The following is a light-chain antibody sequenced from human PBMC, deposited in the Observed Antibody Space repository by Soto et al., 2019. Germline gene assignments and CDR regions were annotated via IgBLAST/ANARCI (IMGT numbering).Light chain of an antibody. J-gene: IGKJ2*01. V-gene: IGKV1-5*01. CDR2: DAS. Sequence: DIQMTQSPSTLSASVGDRVTITCRASQSISSWLAWYQQKPGKAPKLLIYDASSLESGVPSRFSGSGSGTEFTLTISSLQPDDFETYFCQQYNTFSYTFGRGTKLEIK. CDR1: QSISSW. CDR3: QQYNTFSYT.